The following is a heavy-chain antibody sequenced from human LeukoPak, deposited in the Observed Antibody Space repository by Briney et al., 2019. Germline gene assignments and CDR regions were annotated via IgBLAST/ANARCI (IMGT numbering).Heavy chain of an antibody. CDR2: IYTSGST. J-gene: IGHJ6*03. D-gene: IGHD3-3*01. CDR1: GGSISSYY. Sequence: PSETLSLTCTVSGGSISSYYWSWIRQPAGKGLEWIGRIYTSGSTNYNPSLKSRVTISVDTPKNQFSLKLSSVTAADTAVYYCATQYYDFWSGYPLSYYYYYMDVWGKGTTVTVSS. V-gene: IGHV4-4*07. CDR3: ATQYYDFWSGYPLSYYYYYMDV.